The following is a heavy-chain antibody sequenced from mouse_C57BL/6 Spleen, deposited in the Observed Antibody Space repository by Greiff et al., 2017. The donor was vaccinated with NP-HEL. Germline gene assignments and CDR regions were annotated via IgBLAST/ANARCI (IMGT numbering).Heavy chain of an antibody. CDR1: GYSFTSCYF. V-gene: IGHV3-6*01. J-gene: IGHJ2*01. Sequence: EVQLVEPGPGLVKPSHSLYLSCSVSGYSFTSCYFWYWIRQSPGNLLEWMGYISYDGSNNYNPSLKNRISITRDTSKNQFFLQLNSVTTEDTATYYCARRDYDWGFDYWGQGTTLTVSS. CDR2: ISYDGSN. CDR3: ARRDYDWGFDY. D-gene: IGHD2-4*01.